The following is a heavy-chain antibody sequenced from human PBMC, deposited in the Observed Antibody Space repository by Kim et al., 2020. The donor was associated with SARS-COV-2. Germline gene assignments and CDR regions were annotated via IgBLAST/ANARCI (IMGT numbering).Heavy chain of an antibody. Sequence: GGSLRLSCAASGFTFSSYAMSWVRQAPGKGLEWGSVIYSGGSSTYYADSVKGRFTISRDNSKNTLYLQMNSLRAEDTAVYYCAKDRGSGSYSGFDYWGQGTLVTVSS. J-gene: IGHJ4*02. CDR2: IYSGGSST. CDR3: AKDRGSGSYSGFDY. D-gene: IGHD1-26*01. CDR1: GFTFSSYA. V-gene: IGHV3-23*03.